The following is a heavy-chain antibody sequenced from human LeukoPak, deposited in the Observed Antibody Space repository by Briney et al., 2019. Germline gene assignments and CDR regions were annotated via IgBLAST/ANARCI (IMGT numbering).Heavy chain of an antibody. CDR1: GFTFSSYA. CDR2: ISGSGGST. J-gene: IGHJ4*02. Sequence: GGSLRLSCSASGFTFSSYAMHWVRQAPGKGLEWVSLISGSGGSTYYADSVKGRFTISRDNSKNTLCLQMNSLRDVDTAVYYCAKGFRYFDYWGQGSLVTVSS. V-gene: IGHV3-23*01. D-gene: IGHD3-10*01. CDR3: AKGFRYFDY.